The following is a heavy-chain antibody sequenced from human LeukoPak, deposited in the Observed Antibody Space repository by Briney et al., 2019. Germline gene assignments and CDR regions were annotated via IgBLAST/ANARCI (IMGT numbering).Heavy chain of an antibody. CDR2: ISWNSGSI. CDR3: AKGGYCSGGSCYLDY. Sequence: GGSLRLSCAASGFTFDDYAMHWVRQAPGKGLEWVSGISWNSGSIGYADSVKGRFTISRDNAKNSLYLQMNSLRAEDTALYYCAKGGYCSGGSCYLDYWGQGTLVTVSS. D-gene: IGHD2-15*01. J-gene: IGHJ4*02. CDR1: GFTFDDYA. V-gene: IGHV3-9*01.